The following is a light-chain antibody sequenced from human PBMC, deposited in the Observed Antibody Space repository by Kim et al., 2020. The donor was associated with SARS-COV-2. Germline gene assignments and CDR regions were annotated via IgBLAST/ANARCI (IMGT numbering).Light chain of an antibody. J-gene: IGKJ3*01. CDR2: AAS. CDR3: QQTYISPVT. V-gene: IGKV1-39*01. CDR1: QNINSH. Sequence: ASVGDRVTITCRTSQNINSHLNWYHQKPGGAPKLLIYAASTLQGGVPSRFRGSGSETDFTLTISSLQPEDFATDFCQQTYISPVTFGPGTKVDIK.